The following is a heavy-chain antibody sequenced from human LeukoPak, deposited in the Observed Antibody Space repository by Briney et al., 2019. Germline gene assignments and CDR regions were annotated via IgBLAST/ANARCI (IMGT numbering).Heavy chain of an antibody. J-gene: IGHJ4*02. CDR2: IYTSGST. D-gene: IGHD3-22*01. CDR3: AGGYYYDSSGYRFDY. Sequence: SETLSLTCTVSGGSISSYYWSWIRQPAGKGVEWIGRIYTSGSTNYNPSLKSRVTMSVDTSKNQFSLKLSSVTAADTAVYYCAGGYYYDSSGYRFDYWGQGTLVTVSS. V-gene: IGHV4-4*07. CDR1: GGSISSYY.